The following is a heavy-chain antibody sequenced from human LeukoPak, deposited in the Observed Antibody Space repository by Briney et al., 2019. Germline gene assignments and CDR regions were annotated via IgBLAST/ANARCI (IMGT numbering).Heavy chain of an antibody. V-gene: IGHV1-18*01. CDR2: ISAYNGNT. D-gene: IGHD3-10*01. J-gene: IGHJ4*02. CDR3: AKGGSLLWFGELPTPPDFFDY. CDR1: GYTFTCYG. Sequence: ASVKVSCKASGYTFTCYGIGWVRHAPGQGLEWIGWISAYNGNTIYAQKRQRRVTMTTDTSTNTTYMELRSLRSDDTAVYYCAKGGSLLWFGELPTPPDFFDYWGQGTLVTVSS.